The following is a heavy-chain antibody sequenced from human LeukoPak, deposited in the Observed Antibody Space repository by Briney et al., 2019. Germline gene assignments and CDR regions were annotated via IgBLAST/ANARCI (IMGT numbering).Heavy chain of an antibody. CDR1: GFTFSTYW. CDR3: ARSKIDY. CDR2: INEDGSEK. V-gene: IGHV3-7*01. J-gene: IGHJ4*02. Sequence: GGSLRLSCAASGFTFSTYWMMWVRQAPGKGLEWVANINEDGSEKYYADSVEGRFTISRDNAKNSLDLQMSSLRAGDTALYYCARSKIDYWGQGTLVTVSS. D-gene: IGHD4-11*01.